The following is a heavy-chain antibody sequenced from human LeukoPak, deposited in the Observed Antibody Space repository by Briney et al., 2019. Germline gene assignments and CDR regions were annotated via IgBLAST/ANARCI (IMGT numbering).Heavy chain of an antibody. D-gene: IGHD3-9*01. CDR3: ARAADIFPGYPLMN. CDR2: IIPILGIP. J-gene: IGHJ4*02. V-gene: IGHV1-69*04. Sequence: GSSVKVSCKASGGTFSSYAISLVRQAPGQGLEWMGRIIPILGIPNYAQKFQGRVTIAADKSTSTVYMELSSLRSDDTAVYYCARAADIFPGYPLMNWGQGTLVTVSS. CDR1: GGTFSSYA.